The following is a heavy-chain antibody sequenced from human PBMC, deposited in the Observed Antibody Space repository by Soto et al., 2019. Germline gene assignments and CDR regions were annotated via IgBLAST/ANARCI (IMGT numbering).Heavy chain of an antibody. CDR2: IIPILGIT. V-gene: IGHV1-69*02. Sequence: QVQLVQSGAEVKKPGSSVKVSCTASGGTFSSYSISWVRQAPGQGLEWMGRIIPILGITDYAQKFQCRITMTEDKSTRTAYTELSNLRSEDRAVYYCARGEVPLPLVGGAHNWFDPWGQGTLVTVSS. J-gene: IGHJ5*02. CDR3: ARGEVPLPLVGGAHNWFDP. D-gene: IGHD3-10*01. CDR1: GGTFSSYS.